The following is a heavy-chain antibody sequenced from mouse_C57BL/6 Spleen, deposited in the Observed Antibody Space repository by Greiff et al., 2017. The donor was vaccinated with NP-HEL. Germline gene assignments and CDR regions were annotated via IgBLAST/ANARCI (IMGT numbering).Heavy chain of an antibody. Sequence: EVQWVESGGGLVKPGGSLKLSCAASGFTFSDYGMHWVRQAPEKGLEWVAYISSGSSTIYYADTVKGRFTISRDNAKNTLFLQMTSLRSEDTAMYYCASEIYYDYDGYAMDYWGQGTSVTVSS. CDR2: ISSGSSTI. D-gene: IGHD2-4*01. V-gene: IGHV5-17*01. CDR1: GFTFSDYG. CDR3: ASEIYYDYDGYAMDY. J-gene: IGHJ4*01.